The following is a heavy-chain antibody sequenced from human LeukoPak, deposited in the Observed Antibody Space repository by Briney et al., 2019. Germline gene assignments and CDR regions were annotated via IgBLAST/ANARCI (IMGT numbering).Heavy chain of an antibody. CDR3: ARAGVISGWDY. Sequence: GGSLRLSCVVSGFTVSSNYMSWVRQAPGKGLEWLSAIGGEKSGSWTKSADSVKGRFTISRDNSENTLYLQMDSLTVEDTAVYYCARAGVISGWDYWGQGVLVTVSS. D-gene: IGHD3-3*02. CDR1: GFTVSSNY. J-gene: IGHJ4*02. CDR2: IGGEKSGSWT. V-gene: IGHV3-53*01.